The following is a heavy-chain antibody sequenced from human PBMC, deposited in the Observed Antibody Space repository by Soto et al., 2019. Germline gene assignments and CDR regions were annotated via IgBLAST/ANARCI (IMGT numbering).Heavy chain of an antibody. Sequence: GASVKVSCKASGYLFTAYSMHWVRLAPGQGLEWMGVVNPSGGSTKYAQNFQGRVTMTRDTSTTTIYMELSSLRSDDTAIYYCAREENCSGGTCYSEYFHRRGQGTLVTVSS. V-gene: IGHV1-46*01. CDR2: VNPSGGST. CDR3: AREENCSGGTCYSEYFHR. J-gene: IGHJ1*01. D-gene: IGHD2-15*01. CDR1: GYLFTAYS.